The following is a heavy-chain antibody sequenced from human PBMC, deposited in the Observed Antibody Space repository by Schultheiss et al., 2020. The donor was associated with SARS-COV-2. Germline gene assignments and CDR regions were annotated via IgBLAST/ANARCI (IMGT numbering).Heavy chain of an antibody. V-gene: IGHV1-69*06. CDR1: GYTFTSYG. CDR2: IIPIFGTA. J-gene: IGHJ3*02. Sequence: SVKVSCKASGYTFTSYGISWVRQAPGQGLEWMGWIIPIFGTANYAQKFQGRVTITADKSTSTAYMELSSLRSEDTAVYYCASGGGAARLVSGAFDIWGQGTMVTVSS. D-gene: IGHD6-6*01. CDR3: ASGGGAARLVSGAFDI.